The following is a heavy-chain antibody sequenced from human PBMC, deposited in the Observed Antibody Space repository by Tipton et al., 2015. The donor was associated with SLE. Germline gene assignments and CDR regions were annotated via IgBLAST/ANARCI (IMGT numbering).Heavy chain of an antibody. D-gene: IGHD4-23*01. V-gene: IGHV4-34*01. CDR2: INHSGST. Sequence: TLSLTCAVYGGSFSGYYWSWIRQPPGKGLEWIGEINHSGSTNYNPSLKSRVTISVDTSKNQFSLKLSSVTAADTAVYYCARDRLRWFTDWGQGTLVTVSS. CDR3: ARDRLRWFTD. J-gene: IGHJ4*02. CDR1: GGSFSGYY.